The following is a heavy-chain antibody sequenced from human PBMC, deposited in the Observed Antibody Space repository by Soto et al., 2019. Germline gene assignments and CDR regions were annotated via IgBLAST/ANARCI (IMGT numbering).Heavy chain of an antibody. CDR3: AREVVVAATVDY. V-gene: IGHV4-31*03. J-gene: IGHJ4*02. Sequence: SETLALTCTVSGGSISSGGYYWSWIRQHPGKGLEWIGYIYYSGSTYYNPSLKSRVTISVDTSKNQFSLKLSSVTAADTAVYYCAREVVVAATVDYWGQGTLVTSPQ. CDR2: IYYSGST. D-gene: IGHD2-15*01. CDR1: GGSISSGGYY.